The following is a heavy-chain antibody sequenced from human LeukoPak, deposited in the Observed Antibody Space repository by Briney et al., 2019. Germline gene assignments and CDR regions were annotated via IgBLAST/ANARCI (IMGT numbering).Heavy chain of an antibody. CDR3: AKDKHQLPDLGGDGIDY. D-gene: IGHD2-2*01. Sequence: PGGSLRLSCAASGFTFSSYSMNWVRQAPGKGLEWVSSISSSSYYIYYADSVKGRFTISRDNAKNSLYLQMNSLRAEDTAIYYCAKDKHQLPDLGGDGIDYWGQGTLVTVSS. CDR2: ISSSSYYI. CDR1: GFTFSSYS. J-gene: IGHJ4*02. V-gene: IGHV3-21*01.